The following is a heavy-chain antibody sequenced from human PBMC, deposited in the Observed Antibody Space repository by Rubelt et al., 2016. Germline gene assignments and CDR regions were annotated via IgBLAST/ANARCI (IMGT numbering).Heavy chain of an antibody. J-gene: IGHJ4*02. CDR3: VRGGTIRTFDH. D-gene: IGHD3-16*01. CDR1: GGSISSSSYY. Sequence: QPQLQESGPGLVKPSETLSLTCIVSGGSISSSSYYWGWIRQSPGKGLEWIGSIYYSGSTYCNPSLKSRVTISVDTSKNQLSLRLSSVTAEYTTVYYCVRGGTIRTFDHWGQGTLVTVSS. V-gene: IGHV4-39*01. CDR2: IYYSGST.